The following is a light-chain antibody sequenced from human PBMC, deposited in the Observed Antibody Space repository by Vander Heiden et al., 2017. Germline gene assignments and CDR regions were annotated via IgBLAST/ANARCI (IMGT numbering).Light chain of an antibody. V-gene: IGLV3-21*02. CDR2: DDS. J-gene: IGLJ3*02. CDR1: NIVRKR. Sequence: SYVLTQPPSVSVAQGQTARSTCEGNNIVRKRLPWYQKKPGQAPGLVVYDDSARPSGIPERVAGSNSGNTATLTISRVEAGDEADYYCQVWDSSSDHWVFGGGTNLTVL. CDR3: QVWDSSSDHWV.